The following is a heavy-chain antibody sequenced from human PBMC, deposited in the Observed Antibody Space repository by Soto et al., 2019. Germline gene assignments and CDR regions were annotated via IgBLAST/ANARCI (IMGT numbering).Heavy chain of an antibody. V-gene: IGHV3-64*01. Sequence: EVYLVESGGGLVQPGGSLRLSCAASGFIFSNYAMHWVRQAPGKGPEYVAAISSNGFNTYYANSVKGRFTISRDNSENMLNLQMGSLRVEDMAVYYCTRDPWAEVSGSFIAEYWGQGTLVTVSS. J-gene: IGHJ4*02. CDR1: GFIFSNYA. CDR3: TRDPWAEVSGSFIAEY. D-gene: IGHD1-26*01. CDR2: ISSNGFNT.